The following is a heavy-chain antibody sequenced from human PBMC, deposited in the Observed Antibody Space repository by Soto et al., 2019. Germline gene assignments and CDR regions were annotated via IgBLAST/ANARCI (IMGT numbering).Heavy chain of an antibody. CDR3: ATWHEREHAYDV. J-gene: IGHJ3*01. D-gene: IGHD1-1*01. CDR1: GFSFSNYA. CDR2: ISGSGGKT. Sequence: EVQLLESGGGLVQPGGSLRLSCVGSGFSFSNYAMSWVRQAPGKGLEWVSPISGSGGKTYYADSVKGRFTTSSDSSKTTVYLQMNGLRPDDTAVYYCATWHEREHAYDVWGQGTTVTVSS. V-gene: IGHV3-23*01.